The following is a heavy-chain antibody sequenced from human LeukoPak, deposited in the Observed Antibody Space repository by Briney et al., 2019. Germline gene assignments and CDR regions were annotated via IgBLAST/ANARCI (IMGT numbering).Heavy chain of an antibody. D-gene: IGHD6-19*01. CDR1: GYSFTTYW. J-gene: IGHJ4*02. V-gene: IGHV5-51*01. Sequence: GESLKISFKGSGYSFTTYWIGWVRQMPGKGLEWMGIIYPSDSDTRYSPSFQGQVTISADKSISTAYLQWSSLKASDTVMYYCARVSGTHFHYWGQGTLVTVSS. CDR2: IYPSDSDT. CDR3: ARVSGTHFHY.